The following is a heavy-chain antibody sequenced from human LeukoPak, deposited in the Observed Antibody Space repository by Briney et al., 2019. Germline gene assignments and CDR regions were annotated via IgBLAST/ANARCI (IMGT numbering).Heavy chain of an antibody. Sequence: PSETLSLTCTVSGGSISSYYWSWIRQPPGKGLEWIGYIYYSGSTNYNPSLKSRVTISVDTSKNQFSLKLSSVTAADTAVYYCARHRYLYYGMDVWGQGTTVTVSS. J-gene: IGHJ6*02. V-gene: IGHV4-59*08. CDR2: IYYSGST. CDR1: GGSISSYY. CDR3: ARHRYLYYGMDV. D-gene: IGHD1-1*01.